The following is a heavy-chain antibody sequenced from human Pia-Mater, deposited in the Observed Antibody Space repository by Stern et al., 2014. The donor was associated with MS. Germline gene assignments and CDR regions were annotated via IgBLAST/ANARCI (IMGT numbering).Heavy chain of an antibody. V-gene: IGHV3-7*01. D-gene: IGHD2-21*02. CDR2: IKQDGSEK. J-gene: IGHJ4*02. CDR3: AADTRAMTVFY. Sequence: EVQLVDSGGGLVQPGGSLRLSCAASGLTLSSYWLSWVRQAPGKGLEWVANIKQDGSEKYYVDSVKGRFPISRDNAKNSLFLQMNSLRAEDTAVYYCAADTRAMTVFYWGQGTLVTVSS. CDR1: GLTLSSYW.